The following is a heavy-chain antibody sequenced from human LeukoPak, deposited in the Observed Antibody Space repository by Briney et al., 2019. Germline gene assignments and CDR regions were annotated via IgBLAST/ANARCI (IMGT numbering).Heavy chain of an antibody. V-gene: IGHV4-39*01. D-gene: IGHD2-15*01. CDR3: AIHAATLGWFDP. CDR2: IYYSGST. CDR1: GGSISSSSYY. Sequence: KPSETLSLTCTVSGGSISSSSYYWGWIRQPPGKGLEWIGSIYYSGSTYYNPSLKSRVTISVDTSKNQFSLKLSSVTAADTAVYYCAIHAATLGWFDPWGQGTLVTVSS. J-gene: IGHJ5*02.